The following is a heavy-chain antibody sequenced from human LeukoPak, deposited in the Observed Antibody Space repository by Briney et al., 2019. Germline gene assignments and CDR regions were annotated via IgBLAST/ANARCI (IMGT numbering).Heavy chain of an antibody. CDR1: GGSISRSSNY. Sequence: SETPSLTCSVSGGSISRSSNYWGWIRQPPGMGPEWIGSKTYSGSTYYNPSLKGRVTISVDASKNQFSLKLCFVTAADTAVYYCARHSDDYFVDYWGQGTLVTVSS. V-gene: IGHV4-39*01. CDR3: ARHSDDYFVDY. CDR2: KTYSGST. D-gene: IGHD2/OR15-2a*01. J-gene: IGHJ4*02.